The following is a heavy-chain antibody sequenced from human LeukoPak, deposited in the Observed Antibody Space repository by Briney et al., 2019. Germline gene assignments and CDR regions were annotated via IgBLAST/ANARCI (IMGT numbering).Heavy chain of an antibody. CDR1: GGTFSSYA. CDR3: ATVLLGELFISY. J-gene: IGHJ4*02. Sequence: SVKVSCKASGGTFSSYAISWVRQAPGQGLEWMGGIIPIFGTANYAQKFQGRVTMTEDTSTDTAYMELSSLRSEDTAVYYCATVLLGELFISYWGQGTLVTVSS. V-gene: IGHV1-69*06. CDR2: IIPIFGTA. D-gene: IGHD3-16*01.